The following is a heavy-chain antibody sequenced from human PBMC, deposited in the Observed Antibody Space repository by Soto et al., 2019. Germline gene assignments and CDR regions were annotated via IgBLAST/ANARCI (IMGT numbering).Heavy chain of an antibody. Sequence: SETLSLTCTVSGGSISSYYWSWIRQPPGKGLEWIGYIYYSGSTNYNPSLKSRVTISVDTSKNQFSLKLSSVTAADTAVYYCARRVHYYDRSEAGVYYYYSYMDVWGKGTTVTVSS. J-gene: IGHJ6*03. CDR2: IYYSGST. CDR1: GGSISSYY. V-gene: IGHV4-59*08. CDR3: ARRVHYYDRSEAGVYYYYSYMDV. D-gene: IGHD3-22*01.